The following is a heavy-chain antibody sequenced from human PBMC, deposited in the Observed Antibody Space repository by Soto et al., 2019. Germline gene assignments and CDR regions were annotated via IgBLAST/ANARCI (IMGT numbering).Heavy chain of an antibody. Sequence: SETLSLTCTVSGGSISSYYWSWIRQPPGKGLEWIGYIYYSGSTNYNPSLKSRVTISVDTSKNQFSLKLSSVTAADTAVYYCAREYKIAGRYYYGMDVWGQGTTVTVSS. CDR1: GGSISSYY. J-gene: IGHJ6*02. CDR3: AREYKIAGRYYYGMDV. D-gene: IGHD3-10*01. CDR2: IYYSGST. V-gene: IGHV4-59*01.